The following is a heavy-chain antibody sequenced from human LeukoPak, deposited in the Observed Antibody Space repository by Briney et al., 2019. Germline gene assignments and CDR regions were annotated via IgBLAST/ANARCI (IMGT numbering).Heavy chain of an antibody. CDR3: ARDPQGAVADNYYYYYGMDV. CDR1: GYTFTSYY. Sequence: GASVKVSCKASGYTFTSYYMHWVRQAPGQGLEWMGIINPSGGSTSYAQKFQGRVTMTRDTSTSTVYMELSSLRSEDTAVYYCARDPQGAVADNYYYYYGMDVWGQGTTVTVSS. J-gene: IGHJ6*02. V-gene: IGHV1-46*01. D-gene: IGHD6-19*01. CDR2: INPSGGST.